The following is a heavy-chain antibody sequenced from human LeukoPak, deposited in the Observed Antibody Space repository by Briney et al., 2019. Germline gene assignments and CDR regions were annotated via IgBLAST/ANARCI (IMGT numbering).Heavy chain of an antibody. D-gene: IGHD6-19*01. CDR2: IYHSGST. CDR3: ARELDSSGWYNY. V-gene: IGHV4-38-2*02. J-gene: IGHJ4*02. CDR1: GYSISSGYY. Sequence: SETLSLTCAVSGYSISSGYYWGWIRQPPGKGLEWIGSIYHSGSTYYNPSLKSRVTISVDTSKNQFSLKLSSVTAADTAVYYCARELDSSGWYNYWGQGTLVTASS.